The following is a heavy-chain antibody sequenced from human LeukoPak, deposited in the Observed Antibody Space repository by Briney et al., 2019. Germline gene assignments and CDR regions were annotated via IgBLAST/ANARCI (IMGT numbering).Heavy chain of an antibody. J-gene: IGHJ4*02. CDR3: AKAPVTSCRGAYCYPFDS. CDR2: ISGTGGTT. D-gene: IGHD2-21*01. Sequence: GGSLRLSCAASGFTFSSYAMSWVRQAPGKGLEWVSAISGTGGTTYYADSVRGRFTISRDNSKNTLYLQMNSLRAEDAAVYFCAKAPVTSCRGAYCYPFDSWGQGTLVTVSS. V-gene: IGHV3-23*01. CDR1: GFTFSSYA.